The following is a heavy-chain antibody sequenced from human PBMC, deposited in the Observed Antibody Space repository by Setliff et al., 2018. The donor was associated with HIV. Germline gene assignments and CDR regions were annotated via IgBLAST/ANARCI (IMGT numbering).Heavy chain of an antibody. V-gene: IGHV1-24*01. CDR3: GSTQYNPSLKSRVTMSVDTSKDQFFLRLNSVTAADAAVYYCAGRVYYYDSSGYLREEGFDP. D-gene: IGHD3-10*01. Sequence: GASVKVSCKVSGYILTELSRHWVRQAPGKGLEWMGGFDPEDGETISAQKFQGRVTMTEDTSTDTAYMELRSLRSEDTAVYYSGSTQYNPSLKSRVTMSVDTSKDQFFLRLNSVTAADAAVYYCAGRVYYYDSSGYLREEGFDPWGQGTLVTVSS. J-gene: IGHJ5*02. CDR2: FDPEDGET. CDR1: GYILTELS.